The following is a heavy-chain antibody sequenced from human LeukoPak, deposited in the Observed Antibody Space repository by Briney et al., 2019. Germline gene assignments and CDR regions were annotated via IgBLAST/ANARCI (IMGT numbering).Heavy chain of an antibody. CDR3: ARNPAKVFPAVY. J-gene: IGHJ4*02. V-gene: IGHV3-11*04. CDR1: GFTFSDYY. Sequence: PGGTLRLSCASSGFTFSDYYMNWMRQAPGKGLERISYVSSSGTNVYYADSVKGSFTTARNNAKNSLYQQMNSLRAEDTAVYYYARNPAKVFPAVYWGQGTLVTVSS. CDR2: VSSSGTNV. D-gene: IGHD2-2*01.